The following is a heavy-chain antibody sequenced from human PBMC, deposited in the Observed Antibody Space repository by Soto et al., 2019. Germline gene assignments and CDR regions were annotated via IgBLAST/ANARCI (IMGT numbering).Heavy chain of an antibody. CDR1: GFTFSSYG. CDR2: IGYDGSNK. D-gene: IGHD1-26*01. V-gene: IGHV3-33*01. CDR3: ARDKRLARWGYGMDV. Sequence: QVQLVESGGGVVQPGRSLRLSCAASGFTFSSYGMHWVRQAPGKGLEWVAVIGYDGSNKYYADSVKGRFTISRDNSKNTLYLQMNSLRAEDTAVYYCARDKRLARWGYGMDVWGQGTTVTVSS. J-gene: IGHJ6*02.